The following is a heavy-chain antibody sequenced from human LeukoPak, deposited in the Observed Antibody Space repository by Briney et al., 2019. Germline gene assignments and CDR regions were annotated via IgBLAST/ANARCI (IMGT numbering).Heavy chain of an antibody. CDR3: AKLGGQEVYNYYVGV. J-gene: IGHJ6*03. D-gene: IGHD3-16*01. V-gene: IGHV3-33*06. CDR1: GFTFSRLA. CDR2: IWDDGSET. Sequence: PGRSLRLSCAASGFTFSRLAMHWVRQAPGKGLEWVAIIWDDGSETLYADSVRGRFTISRDNSKNMLYLQMCSLRAEDTAVYYCAKLGGQEVYNYYVGVWGKGTTVAVSS.